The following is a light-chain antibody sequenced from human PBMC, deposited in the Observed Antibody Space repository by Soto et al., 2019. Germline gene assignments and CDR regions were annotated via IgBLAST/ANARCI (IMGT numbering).Light chain of an antibody. CDR2: GTT. V-gene: IGKV3-15*01. J-gene: IGKJ2*01. CDR3: HQYSNWPYT. CDR1: QSVNNN. Sequence: IVMTHSPATLSVSPGERATLSCSASQSVNNNLAWSQQKPYHAPSLHIYGTTTRATGIPARFSGRGSGTEFTLAINNLQSEDFAVYYCHQYSNWPYTFGQGTKVDIK.